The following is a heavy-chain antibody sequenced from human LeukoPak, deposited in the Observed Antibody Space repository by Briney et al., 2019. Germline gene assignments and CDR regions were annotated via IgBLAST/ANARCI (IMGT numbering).Heavy chain of an antibody. V-gene: IGHV3-30*18. D-gene: IGHD2-2*01. CDR2: ISYDGSNK. CDR1: GFTFSSYG. Sequence: GRSLRLSCAASGFTFSSYGMHWVRQAPGKGLEWVAVISYDGSNKYYADSVKGRFTISRDNSKNTLYLQMNSLRAEDTAVYYCAKDAVPAALSSHYYYGMDVWGQGTLVTVSS. CDR3: AKDAVPAALSSHYYYGMDV. J-gene: IGHJ6*02.